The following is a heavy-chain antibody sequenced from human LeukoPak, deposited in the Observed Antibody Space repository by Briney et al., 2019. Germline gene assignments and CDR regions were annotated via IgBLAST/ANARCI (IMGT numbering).Heavy chain of an antibody. CDR1: GFSFSSYA. Sequence: GGSLRLSCAASGFSFSSYAMSWVRQAPGKGLEWVSAISGSGGSTYYADSVKGRFTISRDNSKNTLYLQMNSLRAEDTAVYYCANQGTASAGGPFDPWGQGTLVTVSS. CDR3: ANQGTASAGGPFDP. D-gene: IGHD2-21*02. J-gene: IGHJ5*02. CDR2: ISGSGGST. V-gene: IGHV3-23*01.